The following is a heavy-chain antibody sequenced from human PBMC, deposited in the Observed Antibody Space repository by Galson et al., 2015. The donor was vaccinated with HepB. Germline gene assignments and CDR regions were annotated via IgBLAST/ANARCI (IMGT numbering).Heavy chain of an antibody. D-gene: IGHD3-22*01. CDR2: TSSYNGNT. CDR3: ARDPHAPYYDSSGYYVDY. V-gene: IGHV1-18*04. Sequence: SVKVSCKASGYTLTSYGMTWVRQAPGQGLEWMGWTSSYNGNTDYAQKFQGRVTMTTDTFTSTAYMELGSLTSDDTAVYYCARDPHAPYYDSSGYYVDYWGQGTLVTVSS. J-gene: IGHJ4*02. CDR1: GYTLTSYG.